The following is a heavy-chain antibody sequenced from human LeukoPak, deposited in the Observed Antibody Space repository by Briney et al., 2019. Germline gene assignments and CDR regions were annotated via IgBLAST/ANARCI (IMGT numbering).Heavy chain of an antibody. V-gene: IGHV3-7*01. Sequence: GGSLRLSCVGSGFTFSDYWMSWVRQAPGKGLEWVANIKQDGSEKDYVDALKGRFTISRDNAKNSLYLQMNSLRAEDTAVYYCEGSAGYWGQGTLVTVSS. CDR3: EGSAGY. J-gene: IGHJ4*02. CDR1: GFTFSDYW. CDR2: IKQDGSEK.